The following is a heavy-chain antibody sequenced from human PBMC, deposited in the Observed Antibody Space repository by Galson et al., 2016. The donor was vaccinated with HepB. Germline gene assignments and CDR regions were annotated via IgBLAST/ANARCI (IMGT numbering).Heavy chain of an antibody. CDR3: VRWMSNSWYAYKRSYYYSMEL. V-gene: IGHV3-48*03. Sequence: SLRLSCAASGFAFSRYEFNWVRQAPGKGLEWVSHISYSNAVSYAASVKGRFTISRDNDGDSLFLEMRGLRVEDTAVYYCVRWMSNSWYAYKRSYYYSMELWGRGTSIIVSS. J-gene: IGHJ6*02. CDR2: ISYSNAV. CDR1: GFAFSRYE. D-gene: IGHD6-13*01.